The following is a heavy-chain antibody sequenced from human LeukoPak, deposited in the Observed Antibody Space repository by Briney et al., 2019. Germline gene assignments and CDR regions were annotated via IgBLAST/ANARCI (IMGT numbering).Heavy chain of an antibody. J-gene: IGHJ2*01. CDR1: GYTFTSYG. D-gene: IGHD6-13*01. CDR3: AREWRIAAGYWYFDL. CDR2: ISAYNGNT. V-gene: IGHV1-18*01. Sequence: GASVKVSCKASGYTFTSYGISWVRQAPGQGLEWMGWISAYNGNTNYAQKLQGRVTMTTDTSTSTAYMELRSLRSDDTAVYYCAREWRIAAGYWYFDLWGRGTLVTVSS.